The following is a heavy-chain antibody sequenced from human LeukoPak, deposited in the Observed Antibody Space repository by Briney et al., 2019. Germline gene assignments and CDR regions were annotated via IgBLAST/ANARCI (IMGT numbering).Heavy chain of an antibody. J-gene: IGHJ4*02. CDR3: ARGGPAAGRFDY. Sequence: GGSLRLSCAASGFTFSSYGMHWVRQAPGKGLEWVAFIRYDGSNKYYADSVKGRFTISRDNSKNTLYLQMNSLRAEDTAVYYCARGGPAAGRFDYWGQGTLVTVSS. CDR1: GFTFSSYG. V-gene: IGHV3-30*02. CDR2: IRYDGSNK. D-gene: IGHD6-13*01.